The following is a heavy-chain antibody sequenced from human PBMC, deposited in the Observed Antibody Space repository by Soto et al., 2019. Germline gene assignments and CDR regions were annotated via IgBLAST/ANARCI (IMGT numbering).Heavy chain of an antibody. D-gene: IGHD6-19*01. CDR2: IYYSGST. J-gene: IGHJ4*02. CDR3: ARHEDSSGYLFHYYFDY. CDR1: GGSISSSSYY. Sequence: QLQLQESGPGLVKPSETLSLTCPVSGGSISSSSYYWGWIRQPPGKGLEWIGSIYYSGSTYYNPSLKSRVTISLDTYKNQFSLKLSSVTAADTAVYYGARHEDSSGYLFHYYFDYWGQGTLVTVSS. V-gene: IGHV4-39*01.